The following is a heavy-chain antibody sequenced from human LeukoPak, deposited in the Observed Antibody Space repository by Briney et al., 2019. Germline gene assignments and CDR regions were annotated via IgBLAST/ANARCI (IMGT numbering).Heavy chain of an antibody. J-gene: IGHJ4*02. V-gene: IGHV3-13*05. CDR2: IGTAGDP. Sequence: GGSLGLSCAASGFTFSSYDMRWVRQATGKGLEWVSAIGTAGDPYYPGSVKGRFTISRENAKNSLYLQINSLRAGGAAVYYCARGGGDGHFDYCGQGTLVTVSS. CDR1: GFTFSSYD. CDR3: ARGGGDGHFDY. D-gene: IGHD2-8*01.